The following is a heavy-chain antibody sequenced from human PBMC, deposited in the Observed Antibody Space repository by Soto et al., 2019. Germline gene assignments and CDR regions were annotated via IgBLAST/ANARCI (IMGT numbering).Heavy chain of an antibody. CDR1: GGSFSGYY. J-gene: IGHJ6*02. D-gene: IGHD2-2*01. CDR2: INHSGST. V-gene: IGHV4-34*01. CDR3: ARGSSTPAAPGDYYSGMDV. Sequence: SETLSLTCAVYGGSFSGYYWSWIRQPPGKGLEWIGEINHSGSTNYNPSLKSRVTISVDTSKNQFSLKLSSVTAADTAVYYCARGSSTPAAPGDYYSGMDVWGQGTTVTVS.